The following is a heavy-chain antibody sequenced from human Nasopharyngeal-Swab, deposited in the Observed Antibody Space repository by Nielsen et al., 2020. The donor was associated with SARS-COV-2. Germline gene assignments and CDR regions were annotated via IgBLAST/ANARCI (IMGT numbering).Heavy chain of an antibody. CDR3: ARLVAAAGWFDP. V-gene: IGHV4-39*01. D-gene: IGHD6-13*01. CDR1: GGSISSSSYY. J-gene: IGHJ5*02. CDR2: IYYSGST. Sequence: SETLSLPCTVSGGSISSSSYYWGWIRQPPGKGLEWIGSIYYSGSTYYNPSLKSRVTISVDTSKNQFSLKLSSVTAADTAVYYCARLVAAAGWFDPWGQGTLVTVSS.